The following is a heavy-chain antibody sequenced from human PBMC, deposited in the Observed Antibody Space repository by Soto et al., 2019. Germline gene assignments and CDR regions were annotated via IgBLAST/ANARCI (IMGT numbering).Heavy chain of an antibody. CDR2: IYSDVYSAGTT. V-gene: IGHV3-53*01. CDR3: ARFTSPFDY. Sequence: PGGSLRLSCEASGFTVSDNYMTWVRQAPGKGLEWVSLIYSDVYSAGTTYYADSVKGRFTISRDNAKNSLNLQMNSLRAEDTAVYYCARFTSPFDYWGRGTLVTVSS. J-gene: IGHJ4*02. CDR1: GFTVSDNY.